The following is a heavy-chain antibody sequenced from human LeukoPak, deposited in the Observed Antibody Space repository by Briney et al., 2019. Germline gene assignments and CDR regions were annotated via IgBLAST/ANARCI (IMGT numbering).Heavy chain of an antibody. V-gene: IGHV4-61*01. CDR1: GGSVSSGSYY. CDR2: IYYSGST. J-gene: IGHJ5*02. Sequence: SETQSLTCTVSGGSVSSGSYYWSWIRQPPGKGLEWIGYIYYSGSTNYNPSLKSRVTISVDTSKNQFSLKLSSVTAADTAVYYCARDEEWFDPWGQGTLVTVSS. CDR3: ARDEEWFDP.